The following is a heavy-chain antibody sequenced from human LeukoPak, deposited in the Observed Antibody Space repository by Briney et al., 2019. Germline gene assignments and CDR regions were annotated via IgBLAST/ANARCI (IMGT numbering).Heavy chain of an antibody. J-gene: IGHJ5*02. CDR3: ARGRTNWNGRCWFDP. CDR2: IYYSGST. V-gene: IGHV4-39*07. CDR1: GGSISSSSYY. D-gene: IGHD1-1*01. Sequence: SETLSLTCTVSGGSISSSSYYWGWIRQPPGKGLEWIGSIYYSGSTYYNPSLKSRVTISVDTSKNQFSLKLSSVTAADTAVYYCARGRTNWNGRCWFDPWGQGTLVTVSS.